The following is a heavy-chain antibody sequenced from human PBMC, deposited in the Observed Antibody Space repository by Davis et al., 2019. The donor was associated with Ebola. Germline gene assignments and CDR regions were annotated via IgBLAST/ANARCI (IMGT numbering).Heavy chain of an antibody. D-gene: IGHD1-26*01. J-gene: IGHJ5*02. CDR1: GFTFSYYG. Sequence: GESLKISCAASGFTFSYYGMHWVRQAPGKGLEWVSGISDSGGSTHYADSVKGRFTISRDNSKNTLYLQMNSLRAEDTAVYYCAKEPYSGSYYPGNWFDPWGQGTLVTVSS. CDR3: AKEPYSGSYYPGNWFDP. CDR2: ISDSGGST. V-gene: IGHV3-23*01.